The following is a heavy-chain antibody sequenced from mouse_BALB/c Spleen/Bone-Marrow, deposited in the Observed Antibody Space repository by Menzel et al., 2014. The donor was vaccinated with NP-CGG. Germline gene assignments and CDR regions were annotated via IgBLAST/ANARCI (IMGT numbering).Heavy chain of an antibody. V-gene: IGHV2-9*02. J-gene: IGHJ4*01. CDR3: ARDENYYGNYGTMDY. CDR1: GFSLTSYG. D-gene: IGHD2-1*01. Sequence: QVQLKQSGPGLVAPSQSLSITCTVSGFSLTSYGVHWVRQSPGKGLEWLGVIWAGGSTNYNSALMSRLSISKDSSKSQVFLKMNSLQTDDTAMYYCARDENYYGNYGTMDYWGQGTSVTVSS. CDR2: IWAGGST.